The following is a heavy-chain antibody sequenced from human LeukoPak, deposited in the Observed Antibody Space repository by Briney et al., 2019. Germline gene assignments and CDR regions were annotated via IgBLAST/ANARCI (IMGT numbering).Heavy chain of an antibody. CDR3: ARYSYGGFYFDY. D-gene: IGHD5-18*01. CDR2: LYYSGST. Sequence: KPSETLSLTCTVSGGSISGYYWGWLRQPPGKGLEWIGYLYYSGSTTYNPSLKSRVTISLDTSKNQFSLKLSSVTAADTAVYYCARYSYGGFYFDYWGQGTLVTASS. J-gene: IGHJ4*02. V-gene: IGHV4-59*08. CDR1: GGSISGYY.